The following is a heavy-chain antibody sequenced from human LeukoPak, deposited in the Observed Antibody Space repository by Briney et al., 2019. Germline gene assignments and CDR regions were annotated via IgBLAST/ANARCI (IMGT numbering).Heavy chain of an antibody. V-gene: IGHV4-39*01. CDR1: GGSISSSSYY. Sequence: SETLSLTCTVSGGSISSSSYYWGWIRQPPGKGLEWIGSIYYSGSTYYNPSLKSRVTISVDTSKNQFSLKLSSVTAADTAVYYCASPPIVVVPAAMYFDPWGRGTPVTVSS. D-gene: IGHD2-2*01. CDR2: IYYSGST. CDR3: ASPPIVVVPAAMYFDP. J-gene: IGHJ2*01.